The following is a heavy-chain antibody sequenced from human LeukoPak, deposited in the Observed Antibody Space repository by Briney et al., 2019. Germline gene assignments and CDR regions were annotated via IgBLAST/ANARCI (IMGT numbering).Heavy chain of an antibody. CDR3: ARPGLHTYYYDSSGAFDI. Sequence: PSETLSLTCTVSGGSISTTGYYWAWIRQPPGKGLEWIASIYYSGSTYYNPSLKSRVTISVDTSKNQFSLKLSSVTAADTAVYYCARPGLHTYYYDSSGAFDIWGQGTMVTVSS. CDR1: GGSISTTGYY. D-gene: IGHD3-22*01. J-gene: IGHJ3*02. V-gene: IGHV4-39*01. CDR2: IYYSGST.